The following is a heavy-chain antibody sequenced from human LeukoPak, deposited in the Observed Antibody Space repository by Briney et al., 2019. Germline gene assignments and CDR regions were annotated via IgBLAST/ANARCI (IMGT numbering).Heavy chain of an antibody. V-gene: IGHV3-7*01. CDR3: ARDGELGSPADAFDI. CDR1: GFTFRSYW. D-gene: IGHD1-26*01. Sequence: GGPLRLSCAASGFTFRSYWMTWVRQYPGKGLEWVANIKQDGSETYYADSVKGRFTISRDNAKRSLYLQMNSLRAEDTAVYYCARDGELGSPADAFDIWGQGTMVTVSS. J-gene: IGHJ3*02. CDR2: IKQDGSET.